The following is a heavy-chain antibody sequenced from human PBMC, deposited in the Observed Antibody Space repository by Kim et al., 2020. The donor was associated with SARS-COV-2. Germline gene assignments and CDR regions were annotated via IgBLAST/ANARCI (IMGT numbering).Heavy chain of an antibody. V-gene: IGHV3-30*04. D-gene: IGHD2-2*02. J-gene: IGHJ4*02. CDR3: AREGKMSTYPPDY. Sequence: GGSLRLSCAVSGFTFSTYAMHWVRQAPGKGLEWMAVISYDGTNKYYADSVKGRFTISRDDSENALYLQMNSLRPEDTAVYYCAREGKMSTYPPDYWGQGTLVIVSS. CDR2: ISYDGTNK. CDR1: GFTFSTYA.